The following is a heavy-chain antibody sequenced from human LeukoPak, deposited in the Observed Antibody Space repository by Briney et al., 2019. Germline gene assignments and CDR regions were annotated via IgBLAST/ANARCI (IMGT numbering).Heavy chain of an antibody. J-gene: IGHJ4*02. Sequence: GGSLRLSCAASGFTFSSYAMSWVRQAPGKGLEWVPAISGSGGSPYYADSVKGRFTISRDNSKNTLYLQMNSLRAEDTAVYYCAKNPRITIFGVATFDYWGQGTLVTVSS. D-gene: IGHD3-3*01. CDR1: GFTFSSYA. CDR3: AKNPRITIFGVATFDY. CDR2: ISGSGGSP. V-gene: IGHV3-23*01.